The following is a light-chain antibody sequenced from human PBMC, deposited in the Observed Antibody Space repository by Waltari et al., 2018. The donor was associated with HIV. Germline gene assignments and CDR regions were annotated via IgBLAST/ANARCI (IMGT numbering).Light chain of an antibody. J-gene: IGLJ3*02. CDR2: TNN. CDR3: AAWDDSVNGWV. V-gene: IGLV1-44*01. Sequence: QSVLTQPPSASETPGQRVTISCSGSTSNIGSNTVNWYQQLPGTAPKLLIYTNNQRPSGVPDRFSVSKYGTSASLAISGLQSEDEAHYYCAAWDDSVNGWVFGGGTKLTVL. CDR1: TSNIGSNT.